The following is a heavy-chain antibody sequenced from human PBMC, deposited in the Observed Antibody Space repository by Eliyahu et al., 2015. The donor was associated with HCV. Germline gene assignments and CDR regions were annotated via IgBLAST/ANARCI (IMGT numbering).Heavy chain of an antibody. CDR1: GFTXSSYS. CDR3: ARDTTITGTTQRYYFDY. J-gene: IGHJ4*02. Sequence: EVQLVESGGGLVKPGGSLRLSCEVSGFTXSSYSMXWVRQAPGKGXXWVSSXXSSSSYIYXTDSVRGRFTISRDNAKNSLYLQMNSLRAEDTAVYYCARDTTITGTTQRYYFDYWGQGILVTVSS. D-gene: IGHD1-7*01. V-gene: IGHV3-21*01. CDR2: XXSSSSYI.